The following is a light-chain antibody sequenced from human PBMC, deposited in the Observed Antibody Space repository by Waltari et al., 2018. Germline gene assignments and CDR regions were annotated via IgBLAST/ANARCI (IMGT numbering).Light chain of an antibody. CDR1: SSDVGTSHY. CDR3: SSSTSSTTRV. V-gene: IGLV2-14*03. Sequence: QSALTQPASVSASPGPSITISCTGTSSDVGTSHYFSWYQQHPGKTPKLIIYDVRIRPSGVSNRFSGSKSGNTASLTISGLQADDEADYYCSSSTSSTTRVFGGGTRLTVL. J-gene: IGLJ3*02. CDR2: DVR.